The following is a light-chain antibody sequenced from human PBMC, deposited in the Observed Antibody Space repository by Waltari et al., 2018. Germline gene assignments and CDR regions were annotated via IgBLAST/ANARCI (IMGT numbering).Light chain of an antibody. J-gene: IGLJ1*01. Sequence: QPALPQPRSMSGSPGQSVTISCTGPSSDVAGYNYLTWYQQLPDKAPKLMIYDVSRRPSGVPDRFSGSKSGNTASLTISGLQADDEGDYYCYSYAGSYTYVFGTGTKVTVL. CDR3: YSYAGSYTYV. CDR2: DVS. V-gene: IGLV2-11*01. CDR1: SSDVAGYNY.